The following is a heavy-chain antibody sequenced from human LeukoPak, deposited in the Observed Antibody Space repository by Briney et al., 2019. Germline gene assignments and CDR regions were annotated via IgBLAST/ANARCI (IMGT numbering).Heavy chain of an antibody. V-gene: IGHV4-39*01. CDR1: GGSISSSSYY. CDR3: ARHRDVDAYPLFDC. J-gene: IGHJ4*02. CDR2: IYYSGST. Sequence: SETLSLTCTVSGGSISSSSYYWGWIRQPPGKGLEWIGSIYYSGSTYYNPSLKSRVTISVDTSKNQFSLKLSSVTAADTAVYYCARHRDVDAYPLFDCWGQGTLVTVSS. D-gene: IGHD2-2*02.